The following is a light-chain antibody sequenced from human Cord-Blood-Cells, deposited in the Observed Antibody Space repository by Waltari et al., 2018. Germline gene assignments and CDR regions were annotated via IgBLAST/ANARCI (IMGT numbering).Light chain of an antibody. Sequence: QAALTQPAPVSGSPAQSLTIACTGTSRGVGSYNPVSWYQQHPGKAPKPMIYEGSKRPSGVSNRFSGSTSGNTSSLTISGLQAEDEADYYCCSYAGSRRVFGGGTKLTVL. CDR3: CSYAGSRRV. CDR1: SRGVGSYNP. V-gene: IGLV2-23*01. J-gene: IGLJ3*02. CDR2: EGS.